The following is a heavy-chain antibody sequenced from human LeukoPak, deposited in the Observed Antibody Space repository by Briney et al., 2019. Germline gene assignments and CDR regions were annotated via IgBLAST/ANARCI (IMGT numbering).Heavy chain of an antibody. CDR2: IYYSGST. CDR1: GGSISSGGYY. V-gene: IGHV4-31*03. J-gene: IGHJ5*02. Sequence: ASETLSLTCTVSGGSISSGGYYWSWLRQQPGKGLEWIGYIYYSGSTYYNPSLKSRVTISVDTSKNQFSLKLSSVTAADTAVYYCARARNWFDPWGQGTLVTVSS. CDR3: ARARNWFDP.